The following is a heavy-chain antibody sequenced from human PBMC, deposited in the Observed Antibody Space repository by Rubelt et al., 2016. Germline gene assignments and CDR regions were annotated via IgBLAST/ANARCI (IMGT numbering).Heavy chain of an antibody. D-gene: IGHD6-19*01. CDR1: GFTVSSNY. V-gene: IGHV3-66*01. CDR2: IYSGGST. J-gene: IGHJ4*02. Sequence: VQLVESGGGLVQPGGSLRLSCAASGFTVSSNYMSWVRQAPGKGLEWVSVIYSGGSTYYADSVKVRFTISRDNSKNTLYLQMNSLRAEDTAVYYVARDREQWLGGSYFDYWGQGTLVTVSS. CDR3: ARDREQWLGGSYFDY.